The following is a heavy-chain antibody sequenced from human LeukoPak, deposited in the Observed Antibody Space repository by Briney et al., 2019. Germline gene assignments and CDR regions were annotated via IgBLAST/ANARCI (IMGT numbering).Heavy chain of an antibody. CDR3: ARVRSYDILTGYQQPGFDY. CDR1: GGSISTSNYY. CDR2: IFYSGST. J-gene: IGHJ4*02. V-gene: IGHV4-39*07. Sequence: PSETLSLTCTVSGGSISTSNYYWGWLRQPPGKGLEWIGNIFYSGSTYYSPSVKSRVTISLDTSRNQFSLKLNSVTAADTAVYYCARVRSYDILTGYQQPGFDYWGQGTLVTVSS. D-gene: IGHD3-9*01.